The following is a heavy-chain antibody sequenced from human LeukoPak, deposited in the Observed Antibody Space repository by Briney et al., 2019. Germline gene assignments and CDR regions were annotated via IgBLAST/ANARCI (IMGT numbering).Heavy chain of an antibody. CDR2: INPSGGST. CDR1: GYTFTSYY. V-gene: IGHV1-46*01. D-gene: IGHD3-3*01. J-gene: IGHJ5*02. Sequence: ASVKVSCKASGYTFTSYYMHWVRQAPGQGLEWMGVINPSGGSTSYAQKFQGRVTMTRDTSTSTVYMELSSLRSEDTAVYYCAKDYKGALRFFFAPKNWFDPWGQGTLVTVSS. CDR3: AKDYKGALRFFFAPKNWFDP.